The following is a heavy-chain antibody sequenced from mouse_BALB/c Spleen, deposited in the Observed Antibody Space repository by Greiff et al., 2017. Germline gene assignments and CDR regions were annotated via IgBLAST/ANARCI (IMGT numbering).Heavy chain of an antibody. D-gene: IGHD2-3*01. V-gene: IGHV1S29*02. CDR1: GYTFTDYN. Sequence: EVQLQQSGPELVKPGASVKISCKASGYTFTDYNMHWVKQSHGKSLEWIGYIYPYNGGTGYNQKFKTKATLTVDNSSSTAYMELRSLTSEDSAVYYCARGWLRGYFDVWGAGTTVTVSS. J-gene: IGHJ1*01. CDR3: ARGWLRGYFDV. CDR2: IYPYNGGT.